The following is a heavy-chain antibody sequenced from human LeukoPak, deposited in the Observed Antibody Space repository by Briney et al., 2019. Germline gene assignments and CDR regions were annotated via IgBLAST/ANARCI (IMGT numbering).Heavy chain of an antibody. Sequence: GASVKVSCKASGYTFTSFGISWVRQAPGQGLEWMGWISAYNGNTHHPEKLQGRLTMTTDTPTSTAYMELRSLRSDDTAIYYCARDTVMMVGSYYYGKDVWGQGTTVTVSS. CDR3: ARDTVMMVGSYYYGKDV. D-gene: IGHD2-15*01. J-gene: IGHJ6*02. CDR2: ISAYNGNT. CDR1: GYTFTSFG. V-gene: IGHV1-18*01.